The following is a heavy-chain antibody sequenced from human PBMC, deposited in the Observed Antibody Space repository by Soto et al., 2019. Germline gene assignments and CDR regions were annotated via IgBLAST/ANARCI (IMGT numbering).Heavy chain of an antibody. CDR3: ARSFMVPVDFFDY. V-gene: IGHV4-59*01. D-gene: IGHD3-10*01. Sequence: XETLSLTCTVSNFSLSSNYWSWILQSPGKGLEWIGNIYYSGSTNYNPSLKSRVTMSVDTSKNQFTLKLSSVTAADTGVYFCARSFMVPVDFFDYWGQGTPVTVSS. J-gene: IGHJ4*02. CDR2: IYYSGST. CDR1: NFSLSSNY.